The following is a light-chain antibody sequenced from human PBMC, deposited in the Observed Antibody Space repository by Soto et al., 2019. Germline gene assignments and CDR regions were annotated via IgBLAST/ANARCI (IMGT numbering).Light chain of an antibody. J-gene: IGKJ3*01. CDR2: GAS. V-gene: IGKV3-20*01. CDR1: QSVGSNY. CDR3: QQYTTSPFT. Sequence: EIVLTQSPGTLSLSPGKRATLYCRASQSVGSNYLAWYQQKPGQAPRVLIYGASSRATGIPDRFSGSGSGADFTLTISRLEPEDFAVYYCQQYTTSPFTFGPGTKLDIK.